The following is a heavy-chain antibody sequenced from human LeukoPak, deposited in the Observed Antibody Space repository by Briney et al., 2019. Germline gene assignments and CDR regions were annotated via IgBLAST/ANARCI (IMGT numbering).Heavy chain of an antibody. Sequence: PGGSLRLSCEVSGFRFDDYAMHWVRQAPGKGLEWVSSISGSGGSTWYADSVRGRFTISRDNSKNTLYLRMNSLRAEDTAVYFCAKDLHGDYVRWGDYWGQGTLVTVSS. V-gene: IGHV3-23*01. CDR3: AKDLHGDYVRWGDY. CDR1: GFRFDDYA. D-gene: IGHD4-17*01. J-gene: IGHJ4*02. CDR2: ISGSGGST.